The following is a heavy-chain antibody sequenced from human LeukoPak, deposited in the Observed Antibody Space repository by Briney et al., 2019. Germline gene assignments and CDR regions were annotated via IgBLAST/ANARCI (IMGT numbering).Heavy chain of an antibody. V-gene: IGHV3-30*04. Sequence: GGSLRLSCAASGFTFSSYAMHWVRQAPGKGLEWVAVISYDGSKKYYADYVKGRFTISRDKSKNTLYLQMNSLRAEDTALYYCAKASLPGYSSSWYGFWGQGTLVTVSS. CDR2: ISYDGSKK. D-gene: IGHD6-13*01. CDR3: AKASLPGYSSSWYGF. CDR1: GFTFSSYA. J-gene: IGHJ5*01.